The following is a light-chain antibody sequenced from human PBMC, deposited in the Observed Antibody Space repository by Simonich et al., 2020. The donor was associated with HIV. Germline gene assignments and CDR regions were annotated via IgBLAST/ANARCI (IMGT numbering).Light chain of an antibody. Sequence: DIVMTQSPDSLAVSLGERATINCKSSQSVLYSSNNKNYLAWYQQKPGHPPKLLIYLASTRESGVPDRFSGGGSGTDFTLTISSLQTEDVAVYYCQQYYGTPLTFGGGTRVEIK. V-gene: IGKV4-1*01. CDR1: QSVLYSSNNKNY. CDR3: QQYYGTPLT. CDR2: LAS. J-gene: IGKJ4*01.